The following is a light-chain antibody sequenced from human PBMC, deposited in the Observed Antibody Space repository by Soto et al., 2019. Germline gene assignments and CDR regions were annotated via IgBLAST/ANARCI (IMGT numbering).Light chain of an antibody. CDR1: QSVSSNY. J-gene: IGKJ5*01. CDR2: GAS. Sequence: EIVLTQSPGTLSLSPGKRPTLSGRASQSVSSNYLAWYQQKPGQAPRLLIYGASSRATGIPDRFSGSGSGTEFTLTISRLEPEDFAVYYCQQYGSSPPITFGQGTRLEIK. V-gene: IGKV3-20*01. CDR3: QQYGSSPPIT.